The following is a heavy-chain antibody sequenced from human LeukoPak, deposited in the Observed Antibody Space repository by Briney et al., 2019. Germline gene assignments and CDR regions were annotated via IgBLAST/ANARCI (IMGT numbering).Heavy chain of an antibody. Sequence: GGSLRLSCAASGFTFSSYTMNWVRKAPGKGLEWISYISSSSSIMYYADSVKGRFSISRDNAKNSLYLQMNSLRDEDTAVYYCARDKSGCDSARGAVIDICGQGAMVTVSS. D-gene: IGHD1-26*01. CDR3: ARDKSGCDSARGAVIDI. V-gene: IGHV3-48*02. CDR1: GFTFSSYT. CDR2: ISSSSSIM. J-gene: IGHJ3*02.